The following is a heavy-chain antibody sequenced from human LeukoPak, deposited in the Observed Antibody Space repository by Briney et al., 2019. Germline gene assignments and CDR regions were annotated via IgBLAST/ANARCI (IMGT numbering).Heavy chain of an antibody. V-gene: IGHV1-18*01. J-gene: IGHJ5*02. Sequence: XXXXTFTXXXISWVRQAPGQGLEWMGWISAYNGNTNYVQKLQGRVTMTTDTSTSTAYMELRSLRYDDTDVYYCARXXGXXXXXXXXDPWGXXTXVTVSS. CDR1: XXTFTXXX. CDR2: ISAYNGNT. CDR3: ARXXGXXXXXXXXDP.